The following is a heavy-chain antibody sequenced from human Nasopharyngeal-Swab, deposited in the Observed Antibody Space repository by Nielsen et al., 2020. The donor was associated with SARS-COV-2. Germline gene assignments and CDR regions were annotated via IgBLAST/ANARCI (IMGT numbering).Heavy chain of an antibody. J-gene: IGHJ4*02. CDR3: ARGFLFYDILTGYHPNPYFDY. Sequence: SQTLSLTCAAYGGSFSGYYWSWIRQPPGKGLEWIGEINHSGSTNYNPSLKSRVTISVDTSKNQFSLKLSSVTAADTAVYYCARGFLFYDILTGYHPNPYFDYWGQGTLVTVSS. V-gene: IGHV4-34*01. D-gene: IGHD3-9*01. CDR2: INHSGST. CDR1: GGSFSGYY.